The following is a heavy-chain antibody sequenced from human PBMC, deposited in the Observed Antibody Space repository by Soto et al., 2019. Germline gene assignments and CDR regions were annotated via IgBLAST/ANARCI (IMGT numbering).Heavy chain of an antibody. V-gene: IGHV3-9*01. CDR3: AKDIRDGLTSFDY. CDR2: ISWNSGSI. J-gene: IGHJ4*02. CDR1: GFTFDDYA. D-gene: IGHD2-21*02. Sequence: LRLSCAASGFTFDDYAMHWVRQASGKGLEWVSGISWNSGSIGYADSVKGRFTISRDNAKNSLYLQMNSLRAEDTALYYCAKDIRDGLTSFDYWGQGTLVTVSS.